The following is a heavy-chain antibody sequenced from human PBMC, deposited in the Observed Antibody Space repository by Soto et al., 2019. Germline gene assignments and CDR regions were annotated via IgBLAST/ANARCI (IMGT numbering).Heavy chain of an antibody. D-gene: IGHD2-2*01. CDR2: IYHSGST. CDR3: ARDIVLVPATRGNWFDP. Sequence: PSETLSLTCAVSGGSISSSNWWSGVRQPPGKGLEWIGEIYHSGSTNYNPSLKSRVTISVDKSKNQFSLKLSSVTAADTAVYYCARDIVLVPATRGNWFDPWGQGTLVTVSS. V-gene: IGHV4-4*02. CDR1: GGSISSSNW. J-gene: IGHJ5*02.